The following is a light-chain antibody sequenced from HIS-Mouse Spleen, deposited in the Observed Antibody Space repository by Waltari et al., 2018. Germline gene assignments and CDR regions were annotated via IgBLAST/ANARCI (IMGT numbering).Light chain of an antibody. Sequence: SYVLTQPPSVSVAPGQTARITCGGNNIGSKSVHWYQQKPGQAPVLVVYDDSARPSGIPERFSGSNSGNTATLTISRVEAGDEADYYCQVWDSSSDHVFGTGTKVTVL. CDR3: QVWDSSSDHV. V-gene: IGLV3-21*02. J-gene: IGLJ1*01. CDR2: DDS. CDR1: NIGSKS.